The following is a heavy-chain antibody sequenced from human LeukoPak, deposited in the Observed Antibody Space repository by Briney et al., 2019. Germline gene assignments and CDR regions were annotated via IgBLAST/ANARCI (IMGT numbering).Heavy chain of an antibody. CDR2: IYYRGSI. V-gene: IGHV4-59*11. Sequence: SETLSLTCTVSGGSLSDHFWSWIRQPPGKGLEWIGYIYYRGSINYNPSLKSRVTISIDTSKIQFSLTLSSVTAADTAVYYCARLDRYYYGMDVWGQGTTVTVSS. CDR1: GGSLSDHF. CDR3: ARLDRYYYGMDV. D-gene: IGHD3/OR15-3a*01. J-gene: IGHJ6*02.